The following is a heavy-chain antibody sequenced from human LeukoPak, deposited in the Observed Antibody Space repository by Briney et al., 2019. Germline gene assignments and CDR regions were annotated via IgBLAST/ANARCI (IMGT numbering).Heavy chain of an antibody. CDR2: ISSSGSTI. CDR1: GFTFSDYY. J-gene: IGHJ4*02. Sequence: GGSLRLSCAASGFTFSDYYMSWIRHAPGKGLELVSYISSSGSTIYYADSVKGRFTISRDNAKNSLYLQMNSLRAEDTAVYYCAREPLTMVRGVNYWGQGTLVTVSS. CDR3: AREPLTMVRGVNY. D-gene: IGHD3-10*01. V-gene: IGHV3-11*01.